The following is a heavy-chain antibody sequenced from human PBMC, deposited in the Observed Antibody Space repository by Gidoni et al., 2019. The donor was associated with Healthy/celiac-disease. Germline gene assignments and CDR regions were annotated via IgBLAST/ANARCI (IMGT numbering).Heavy chain of an antibody. CDR2: SSGSGGST. V-gene: IGHV3-23*01. J-gene: IGHJ4*02. D-gene: IGHD6-13*01. CDR1: GFTFSSYA. Sequence: EVQLLESGGGLVQPGGSLRLSCAASGFTFSSYAMSWVRQAPGKGLGWVSASSGSGGSTYYADAVKGRFTISRDNSKNTLYLQMNSLRAEDTAVYYCAKGNSSSWTYFDYWGQGTLVTVSS. CDR3: AKGNSSSWTYFDY.